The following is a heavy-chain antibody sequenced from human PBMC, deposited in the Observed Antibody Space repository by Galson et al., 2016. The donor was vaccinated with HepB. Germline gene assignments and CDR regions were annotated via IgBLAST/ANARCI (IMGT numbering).Heavy chain of an antibody. J-gene: IGHJ6*03. V-gene: IGHV1-18*01. Sequence: SVKVSCKASGYTFTDFGIAWVRRAPGQGLEWMGWISGDSDNINYAQKVQGRVTMTTDTSTSTAYMELRSLSSDDTAVYFCARALTDYYYMDVWGKGTTVTVSS. D-gene: IGHD1-14*01. CDR1: GYTFTDFG. CDR3: ARALTDYYYMDV. CDR2: ISGDSDNI.